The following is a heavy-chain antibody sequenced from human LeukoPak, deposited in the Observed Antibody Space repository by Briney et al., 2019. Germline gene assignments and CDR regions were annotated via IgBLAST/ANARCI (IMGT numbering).Heavy chain of an antibody. CDR2: IYYSGST. Sequence: PSETLSLTCIVSGGSISSYYWNWIRQPPGKGLEWIGYIYYSGSTNYNPSLKSRVTISVDTSKNQLSLKLRSVTAADTAVYYCARTPNNRPFDYWGQGTLVTVSS. CDR1: GGSISSYY. D-gene: IGHD1/OR15-1a*01. CDR3: ARTPNNRPFDY. V-gene: IGHV4-59*01. J-gene: IGHJ4*02.